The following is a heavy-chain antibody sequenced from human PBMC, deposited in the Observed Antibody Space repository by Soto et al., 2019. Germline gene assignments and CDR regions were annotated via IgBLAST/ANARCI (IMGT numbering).Heavy chain of an antibody. CDR3: ARDYKQQHYYYYGMDV. V-gene: IGHV1-46*01. Sequence: QVQLVQSGAEVKKPGASVKVSCKASGYTFTSYYMHWVRQAPGQGLEWMGIINPSGGSTGYAQKFQGRVTMTRDTATSTVYMELSSLRSEDTAVYYCARDYKQQHYYYYGMDVWGQGTTVTVSS. CDR2: INPSGGST. CDR1: GYTFTSYY. D-gene: IGHD6-13*01. J-gene: IGHJ6*02.